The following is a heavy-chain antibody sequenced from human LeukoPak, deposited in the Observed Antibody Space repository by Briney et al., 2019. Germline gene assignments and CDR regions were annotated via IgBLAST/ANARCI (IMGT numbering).Heavy chain of an antibody. V-gene: IGHV3-23*01. J-gene: IGHJ4*02. CDR3: ANGYDSSGYYWSRAFDY. Sequence: PGGSLRLSCAASGFTFSSYAMSWVRQAPGKGLEWVSAISGSGGSTYYADSVKGRLTISRDNSKNTLYLQMNSLRAEDTAVYYCANGYDSSGYYWSRAFDYWGQGTLVTVSS. CDR1: GFTFSSYA. D-gene: IGHD3-22*01. CDR2: ISGSGGST.